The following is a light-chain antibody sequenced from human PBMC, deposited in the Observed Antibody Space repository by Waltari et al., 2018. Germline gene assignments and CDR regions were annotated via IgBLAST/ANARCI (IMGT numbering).Light chain of an antibody. Sequence: DIQMTQSPSTLSASVADRVTTTCRPSQTISSWLAWYQQKPGEAPNLLIYDASSLQSGVPSRFSGSGSGTEFTLTISSLQPEDVAVYYCQHFNNWPPWAFGQGTKVEIK. V-gene: IGKV1-5*01. CDR1: QTISSW. CDR3: QHFNNWPPWA. J-gene: IGKJ1*01. CDR2: DAS.